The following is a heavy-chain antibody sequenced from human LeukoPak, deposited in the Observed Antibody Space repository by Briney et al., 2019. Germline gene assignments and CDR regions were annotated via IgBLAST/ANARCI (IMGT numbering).Heavy chain of an antibody. V-gene: IGHV4-59*01. D-gene: IGHD6-19*01. J-gene: IGHJ4*02. CDR1: GGSISSYY. Sequence: SETLSLTCTVSGGSISSYYRSWIRQPPGKGLEWIGYIYYSGSTNYNPSLKSRVTISVDTSKNQFSLKLSSVTAADTAVYYCARCSGWNYYFDYWGQGTLVTVSS. CDR3: ARCSGWNYYFDY. CDR2: IYYSGST.